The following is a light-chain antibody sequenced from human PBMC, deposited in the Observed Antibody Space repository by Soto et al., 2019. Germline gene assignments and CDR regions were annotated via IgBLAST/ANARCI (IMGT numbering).Light chain of an antibody. CDR1: QSVSSY. V-gene: IGKV3-11*01. J-gene: IGKJ5*01. CDR3: QQRSNWPPT. Sequence: EIVLTQSPATLSLSPGERATLSCRASQSVSSYLAWYQQKPGRAPRLLIYDASNRATGIPARFSGSGSGTDFTLTISSLDPEDFAVYYCQQRSNWPPTFGQGTRLEIK. CDR2: DAS.